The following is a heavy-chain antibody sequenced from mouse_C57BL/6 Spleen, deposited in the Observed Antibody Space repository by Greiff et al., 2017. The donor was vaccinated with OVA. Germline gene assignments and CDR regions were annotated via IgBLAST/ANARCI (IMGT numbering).Heavy chain of an antibody. CDR1: GYTFTDSY. CDR3: AADSSGPWYFDY. D-gene: IGHD3-2*02. J-gene: IGHJ2*01. Sequence: EVQLVESGPVLVKPGASVQMSCKASGYTFTDSYLNWVKPRHGKSLEWIGVINPYNGGTRYNQKLKGKATLTVDKSSSTAYMELNSLTSEDSAVYYCAADSSGPWYFDYWGQGTTLTVSS. CDR2: INPYNGGT. V-gene: IGHV1-19*01.